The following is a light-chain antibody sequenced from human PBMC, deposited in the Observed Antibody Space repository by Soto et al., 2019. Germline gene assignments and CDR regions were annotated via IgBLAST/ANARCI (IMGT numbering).Light chain of an antibody. CDR2: GAS. CDR3: QQYGSSPRT. J-gene: IGKJ1*01. CDR1: QSVSSNF. V-gene: IGKV3-20*01. Sequence: EIVLTQSPGTLSLSPGERATLSCRASQSVSSNFLAWYQQKPGQAPRLLIYGASSRASGIPDRFSGSGSGTDFTLTISRLEPVDFAVYYCQQYGSSPRTFGQGTKAEIK.